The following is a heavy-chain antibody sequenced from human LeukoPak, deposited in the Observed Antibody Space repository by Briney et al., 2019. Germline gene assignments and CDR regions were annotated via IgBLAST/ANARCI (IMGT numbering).Heavy chain of an antibody. V-gene: IGHV4-59*12. CDR2: IYYSGST. CDR3: PRGGTLGPFDP. D-gene: IGHD1-1*01. J-gene: IGHJ5*02. CDR1: SRFLSSYY. Sequence: SQTLSLTCTVSSRFLSSYYWRWIRHPPGKGLEWIGYIYYSGSTNYNPSLQSRVPISVDTSNNHFSLKVSSSTVADPALVYRPRGGTLGPFDPRVEGTLLSVSP.